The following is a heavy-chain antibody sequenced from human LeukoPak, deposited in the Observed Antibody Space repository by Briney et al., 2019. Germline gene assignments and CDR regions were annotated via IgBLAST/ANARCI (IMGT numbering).Heavy chain of an antibody. CDR2: INAGNGNT. CDR3: ARANYSSSSVGGYYYYGMDV. CDR1: GYTFTSYA. V-gene: IGHV1-3*01. D-gene: IGHD6-6*01. Sequence: ASVKVSCKASGYTFTSYAMHWVRQAPGQRLEWMGWINAGNGNTKHSQKFQGRVTITRDTSASTAYMELSSLRSEDTAVYYCARANYSSSSVGGYYYYGMDVWGQGTTVTVSS. J-gene: IGHJ6*02.